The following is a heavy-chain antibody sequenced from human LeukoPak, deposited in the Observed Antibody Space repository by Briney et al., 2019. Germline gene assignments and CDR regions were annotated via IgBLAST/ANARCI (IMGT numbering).Heavy chain of an antibody. D-gene: IGHD1-26*01. CDR3: AKDALRGASRWFDP. J-gene: IGHJ5*02. V-gene: IGHV3-33*06. CDR1: GFTFSSYG. CDR2: IWYDGSNK. Sequence: QSGGSLRLSCAASGFTFSSYGMHWVRQAPGKGLEWVAVIWYDGSNKYYADSVKGRFTISRDNSKNTLYLQMNSLRAEDTAVYYCAKDALRGASRWFDPWGQGTLVTVSS.